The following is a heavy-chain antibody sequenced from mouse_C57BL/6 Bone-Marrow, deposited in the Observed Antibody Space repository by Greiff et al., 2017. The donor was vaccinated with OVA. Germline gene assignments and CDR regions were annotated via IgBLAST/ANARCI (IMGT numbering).Heavy chain of an antibody. Sequence: QVQLQQSGAELARPGASVKLSCKASGYTFTSYGISWVKQRTGQGLEWIGEIYPRSGNTCYNEKFKGKATLTADKSSSTAYMELRSLTSEDSAVYFCARSPYYYGSRGYWGQGTTLTVSS. CDR2: IYPRSGNT. CDR3: ARSPYYYGSRGY. J-gene: IGHJ2*01. V-gene: IGHV1-81*01. CDR1: GYTFTSYG. D-gene: IGHD1-1*01.